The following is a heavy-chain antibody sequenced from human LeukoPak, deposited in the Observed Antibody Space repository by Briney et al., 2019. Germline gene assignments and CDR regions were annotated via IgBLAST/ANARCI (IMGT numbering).Heavy chain of an antibody. Sequence: GGSLRLSCAASGVTFSSYAMSWVRQAPGKGLEWVSGISGGAGDTYYADSVKGRFTISRDNSKNTLYLQMNTLRVEDTAVYFCAKDSSTTWFGGDSKWGQGTLVTVSS. CDR2: ISGGAGDT. V-gene: IGHV3-23*01. CDR3: AKDSSTTWFGGDSK. CDR1: GVTFSSYA. D-gene: IGHD3-10*01. J-gene: IGHJ4*02.